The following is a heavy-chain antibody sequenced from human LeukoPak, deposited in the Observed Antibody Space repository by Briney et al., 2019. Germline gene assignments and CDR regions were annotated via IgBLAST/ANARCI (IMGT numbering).Heavy chain of an antibody. CDR3: ARPTTSGWYPH. J-gene: IGHJ3*01. V-gene: IGHV3-48*01. CDR2: ITGSSSSK. CDR1: GFTFSDYD. D-gene: IGHD6-19*01. Sequence: GGSLRLSCAASGFTFSDYDMNWIRQAPGTGLEWVSYITGSSSSKYYADSVKGRFTISRDNAKNSLYLQMNSLRAKDTAVYYCARPTTSGWYPHWGQGTMVTVSS.